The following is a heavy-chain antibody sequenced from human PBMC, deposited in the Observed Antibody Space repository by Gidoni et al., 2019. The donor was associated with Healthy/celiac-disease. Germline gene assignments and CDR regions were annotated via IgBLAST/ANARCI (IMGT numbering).Heavy chain of an antibody. V-gene: IGHV4-31*03. CDR2: IYYRGST. D-gene: IGHD2-8*01. CDR1: GCSISSGGYY. Sequence: QVQLQESGPGLVKPSQTLSLTCPVSGCSISSGGYYWSLIRPHPGKGLEWIGYIYYRGSTYYNPSLKSRVTISVDTSKNQCSLKLSSVTAADTAVYYCARDEALGCTNGVCYPDYYGMDVWGQGTTVTVSS. CDR3: ARDEALGCTNGVCYPDYYGMDV. J-gene: IGHJ6*02.